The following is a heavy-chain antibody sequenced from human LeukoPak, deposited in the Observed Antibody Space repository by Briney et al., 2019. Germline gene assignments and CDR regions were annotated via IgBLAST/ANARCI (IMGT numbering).Heavy chain of an antibody. V-gene: IGHV3-30*03. Sequence: PGRSLRLSCAASGFTFSSYGMHWVRQAPGKGLEWVAVISYDGSNKYYADSVKGRFTISRDNSKNTLYLQMNSLRAEDTAVYYCVRYSSSWYPDYWGRGTLVTVSS. CDR2: ISYDGSNK. CDR3: VRYSSSWYPDY. D-gene: IGHD6-13*01. J-gene: IGHJ4*02. CDR1: GFTFSSYG.